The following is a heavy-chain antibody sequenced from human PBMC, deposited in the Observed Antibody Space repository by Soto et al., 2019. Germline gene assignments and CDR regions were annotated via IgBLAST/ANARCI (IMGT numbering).Heavy chain of an antibody. CDR1: GYTFTSYS. V-gene: IGHV1-18*01. J-gene: IGHJ6*02. D-gene: IGHD3-16*01. CDR2: ISAYNGNT. CDR3: ARGITFGGVLNCMDV. Sequence: ASVKVSCKASGYTFTSYSISWVRQAPGQGLEWMGWISAYNGNTNYAQKLQGRVTMTTDTSTSTAYMELRSLRSDDTAVYYCARGITFGGVLNCMDVWGQGTTVTVSS.